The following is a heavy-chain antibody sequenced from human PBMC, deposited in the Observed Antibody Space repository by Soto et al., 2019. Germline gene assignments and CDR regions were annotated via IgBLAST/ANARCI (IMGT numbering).Heavy chain of an antibody. CDR3: TRDANNVKIWQMYNWLDT. J-gene: IGHJ5*02. CDR1: GYTFTSYA. V-gene: IGHV1-3*01. Sequence: ASVKVSCKASGYTFTSYAMHWVRQAPGQRLEWMGWINAGNGNTKYSQKFQGRVTITRDTSASTAYMELSSLRSEDTAVYYCTRDANNVKIWQMYNWLDTWGQGTLVTVSS. CDR2: INAGNGNT. D-gene: IGHD1-1*01.